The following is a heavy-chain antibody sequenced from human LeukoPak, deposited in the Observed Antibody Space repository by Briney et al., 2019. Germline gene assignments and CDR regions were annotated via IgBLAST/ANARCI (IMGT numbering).Heavy chain of an antibody. CDR1: GGSFSGYY. J-gene: IGHJ4*02. Sequence: PSETLSLTCAVYGGSFSGYYWSWIRQPPGKGLEWIGEINHSGSTNYNPSLKSRVTISVDTSKNQFSLKLSSVTAADTAVYYCARNYDYLSGGEYYLDYWGQGTLVTVSS. D-gene: IGHD3-16*01. CDR2: INHSGST. V-gene: IGHV4-34*01. CDR3: ARNYDYLSGGEYYLDY.